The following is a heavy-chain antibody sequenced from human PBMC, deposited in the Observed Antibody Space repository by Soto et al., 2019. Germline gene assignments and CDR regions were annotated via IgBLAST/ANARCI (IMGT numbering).Heavy chain of an antibody. D-gene: IGHD1-20*01. Sequence: ASVKVSCKASGYTFTSYGISWVRQAPGQGLEWMGWISAYNGNTNYAQKLQGRVTMTTDTSTSTAYMELRSLRSDDTAVYYCARDLRMRYNWNYVGYWGQGTLVTVPQ. CDR3: ARDLRMRYNWNYVGY. CDR2: ISAYNGNT. J-gene: IGHJ4*02. CDR1: GYTFTSYG. V-gene: IGHV1-18*01.